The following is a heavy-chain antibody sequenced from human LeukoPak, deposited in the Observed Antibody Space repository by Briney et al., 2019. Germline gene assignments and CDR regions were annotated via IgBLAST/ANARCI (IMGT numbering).Heavy chain of an antibody. V-gene: IGHV1-46*01. CDR3: ARDQEAFDY. CDR2: IYPRDGST. J-gene: IGHJ4*02. Sequence: ASVKVSCKASGYSFTSNYIHWVRQAPGQGLEWMGMIYPRDGSTSYAQKSQGRVTVTRDASTSTVHMELSGLRSEDTAVYYCARDQEAFDYWGQGTLVTVSS. CDR1: GYSFTSNY.